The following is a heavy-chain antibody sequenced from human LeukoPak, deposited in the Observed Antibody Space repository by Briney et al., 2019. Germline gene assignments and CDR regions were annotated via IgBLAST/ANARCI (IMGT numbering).Heavy chain of an antibody. CDR3: ARHPRRVPLDY. CDR1: GGFFSGYY. CDR2: INHSGST. J-gene: IGHJ4*02. V-gene: IGHV4-34*01. Sequence: PSETLSLTCAVSGGFFSGYYWSWIRQPPGKGLEWIGEINHSGSTNYNPSLKSRVTISVDTSKNQFSLKLSSVTAADTAVYYCARHPRRVPLDYWGQGTLVTVSS. D-gene: IGHD2-2*01.